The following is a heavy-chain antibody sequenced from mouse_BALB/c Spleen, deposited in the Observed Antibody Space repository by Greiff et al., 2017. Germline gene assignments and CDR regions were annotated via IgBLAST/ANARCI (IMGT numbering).Heavy chain of an antibody. J-gene: IGHJ1*01. CDR1: GYTFTNYW. Sequence: QVQLKESGAELVRPGTSVKMSCKAAGYTFTNYWIGWVKQRPGHGLEWIGDIYPGGGYTNYNQKFKGKATLTVDKSSSTAYMQLSSLTSEDSAVYYCARSSSYLYFDVWGAGTTVTVSS. V-gene: IGHV1-63*02. CDR3: ARSSSYLYFDV. CDR2: IYPGGGYT. D-gene: IGHD1-1*01.